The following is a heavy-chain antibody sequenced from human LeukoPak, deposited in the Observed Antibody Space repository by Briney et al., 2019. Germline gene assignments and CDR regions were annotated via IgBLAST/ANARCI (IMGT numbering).Heavy chain of an antibody. D-gene: IGHD3-9*01. V-gene: IGHV3-74*01. CDR2: INTDGSST. CDR3: ARTGYLHFDY. J-gene: IGHJ4*02. Sequence: GGSLRLSCAASGFIFSSYWMHWVRHAPGKGLAWVSRINTDGSSTSYADSVKGRFTISRDNAKNTLYLQMNSLRAEDTAVYYCARTGYLHFDYWGQGTLVTVSS. CDR1: GFIFSSYW.